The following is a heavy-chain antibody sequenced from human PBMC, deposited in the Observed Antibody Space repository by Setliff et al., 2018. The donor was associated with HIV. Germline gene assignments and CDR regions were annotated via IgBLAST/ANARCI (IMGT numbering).Heavy chain of an antibody. V-gene: IGHV3-15*07. CDR3: TSRGTVTIRDYSFNL. D-gene: IGHD4-4*01. Sequence: GGSLRLSCVASGFTFSDAWMYWVRQAPGKGLEWVGRIKSESDGGATDYGASVRGRCIVLRDDSKNTLYLEIDGLKTEDTATYYCTSRGTVTIRDYSFNLWGRGTLVTVSS. CDR2: IKSESDGGAT. CDR1: GFTFSDAW. J-gene: IGHJ2*01.